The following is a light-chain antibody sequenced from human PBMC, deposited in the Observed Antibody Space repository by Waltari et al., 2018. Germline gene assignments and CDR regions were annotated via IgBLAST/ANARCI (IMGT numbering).Light chain of an antibody. CDR3: QHYGGSPKYT. CDR1: QSVNHTY. V-gene: IGKV3-20*01. CDR2: GIS. Sequence: EIVLTQSPGTLSLSPGERATLPCRASQSVNHTYLAWYQAKPGQAPRLLIYGISLRATGVPDRFSGGGSGTDFTLTISRLEPEDFAVYYCQHYGGSPKYTFGQGTKLEIK. J-gene: IGKJ2*01.